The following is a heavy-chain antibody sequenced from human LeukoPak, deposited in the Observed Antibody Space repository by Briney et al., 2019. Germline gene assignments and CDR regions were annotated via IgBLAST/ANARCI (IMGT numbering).Heavy chain of an antibody. Sequence: GASVKVSCKASGYTSTSYYMHWVRQAPGQGLEWMGIINPSGGSTSYAQKFQGRVTMTRDTSTSTVYMELSSLRSENTAVYYCASEYYDFWSGLRPHDAFDMWGQGRMVTVSS. V-gene: IGHV1-46*01. CDR2: INPSGGST. J-gene: IGHJ3*02. CDR1: GYTSTSYY. D-gene: IGHD3-3*01. CDR3: ASEYYDFWSGLRPHDAFDM.